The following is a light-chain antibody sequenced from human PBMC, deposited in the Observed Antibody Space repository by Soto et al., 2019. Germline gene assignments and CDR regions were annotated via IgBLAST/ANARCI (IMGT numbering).Light chain of an antibody. J-gene: IGLJ2*01. CDR1: SSDVGGYNY. Sequence: QSVLTQPASVSGSPGQSITISCTGTSSDVGGYNYVSWYQQYPGKAPKLMIYEVSNRPSGVSNRFSGSKSGNTASLTIFGLQAEDEADYYCSSHTSSNTHVVFGGGTKLTVL. CDR2: EVS. V-gene: IGLV2-14*01. CDR3: SSHTSSNTHVV.